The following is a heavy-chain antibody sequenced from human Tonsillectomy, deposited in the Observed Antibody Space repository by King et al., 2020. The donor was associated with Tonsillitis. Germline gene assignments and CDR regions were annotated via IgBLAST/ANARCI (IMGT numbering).Heavy chain of an antibody. J-gene: IGHJ2*01. CDR3: ARDGTIWFGAFYGWYFDL. CDR1: GFTFSTYG. D-gene: IGHD3-10*01. CDR2: ISYDGSHK. V-gene: IGHV3-33*05. Sequence: VQLVESGGGVVQPGRSLRLSCTASGFTFSTYGMHWVRQAPGKGLEWVAVISYDGSHKYYADSVQGRFTISRDNSKNTLYLQMNSLRAEDTDVHYCARDGTIWFGAFYGWYFDLWGRGTLVTVSS.